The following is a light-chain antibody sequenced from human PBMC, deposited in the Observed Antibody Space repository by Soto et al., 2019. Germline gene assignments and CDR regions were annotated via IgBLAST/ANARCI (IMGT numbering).Light chain of an antibody. Sequence: EIVLTQSPGTLSLSPGERATLSCRASQSVGSGYLAWHQQKPGQAPRLLMYGASSRATGIPDRFSGSGSGTDFTLTISRLEPEDFAVYYCQQYDRSPHTFGQGTRLEMK. CDR1: QSVGSGY. J-gene: IGKJ5*01. CDR2: GAS. V-gene: IGKV3-20*01. CDR3: QQYDRSPHT.